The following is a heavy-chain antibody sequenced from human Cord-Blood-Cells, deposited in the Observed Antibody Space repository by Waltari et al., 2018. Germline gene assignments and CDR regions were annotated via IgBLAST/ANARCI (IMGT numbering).Heavy chain of an antibody. CDR2: IYSGGST. V-gene: IGHV3-53*01. Sequence: EVQLVESGGGLIQPGGSLRLSCAASGFTVSSNYMSWVRQAPGKGLEWVSVIYSGGSTYYADSVKGRFTISRGNSKNTLYLQMNSLRAEDTAVYYCARDISAAAGAGAFDIWGQGTMVTVSS. J-gene: IGHJ3*02. CDR3: ARDISAAAGAGAFDI. D-gene: IGHD6-13*01. CDR1: GFTVSSNY.